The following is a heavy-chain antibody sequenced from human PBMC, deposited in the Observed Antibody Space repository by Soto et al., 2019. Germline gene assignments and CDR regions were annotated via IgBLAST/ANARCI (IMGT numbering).Heavy chain of an antibody. CDR2: INPGGENT. V-gene: IGHV3-23*01. D-gene: IGHD3-16*02. J-gene: IGHJ5*02. Sequence: EERLLESGGNLVQPGGSLRLSCTVSGFMFSNYAMTWVRQAPGKGLEWVSAINPGGENTYHADSLEGRFTISRDNSKSTLYLQMGSVRAEDTAIYYCAKKIYHRFDPWGPGTLVTVSS. CDR3: AKKIYHRFDP. CDR1: GFMFSNYA.